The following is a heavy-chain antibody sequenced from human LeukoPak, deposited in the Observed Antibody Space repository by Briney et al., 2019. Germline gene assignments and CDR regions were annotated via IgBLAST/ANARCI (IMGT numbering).Heavy chain of an antibody. CDR3: AKAVAGYWYFDL. D-gene: IGHD6-19*01. CDR1: GFTFSSYW. Sequence: GGSLRLSCAASGFTFSSYWMSWVRQAPGKGLEWVSAITGSGGSTYYADSVKGRFTISRDNSKNTLYLEMNSLRAEDTAVYYCAKAVAGYWYFDLWGRGTLVTVSS. V-gene: IGHV3-23*01. J-gene: IGHJ2*01. CDR2: ITGSGGST.